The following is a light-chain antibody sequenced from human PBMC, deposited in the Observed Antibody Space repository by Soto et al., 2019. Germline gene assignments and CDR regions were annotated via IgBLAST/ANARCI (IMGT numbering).Light chain of an antibody. J-gene: IGLJ2*01. CDR2: EDN. V-gene: IGLV6-57*04. Sequence: NFILTQPHSVSESPGKTVTISCTRSSGSIASNYVQWYQQRPGSAPTTVIYEDNQRPSGVPDRFSGSIDSSSNSASLTISGLKTEDEADYYCQSYDSSNYVVFGGGTQLTVL. CDR3: QSYDSSNYVV. CDR1: SGSIASNY.